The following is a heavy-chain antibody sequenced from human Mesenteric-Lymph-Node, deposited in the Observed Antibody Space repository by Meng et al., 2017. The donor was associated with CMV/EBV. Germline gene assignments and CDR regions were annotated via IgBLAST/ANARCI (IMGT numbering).Heavy chain of an antibody. J-gene: IGHJ3*02. Sequence: LSLTCAASGFTFSSYSMNWVRQAPGKGLEWVSSISSSSSYIYYADSVKGRFTISRDNAKNSLYLQMNSLRAEDTAVYYCARDPLATAYSSSSFDIWGQGTMVTVSS. V-gene: IGHV3-21*01. CDR2: ISSSSSYI. CDR1: GFTFSSYS. CDR3: ARDPLATAYSSSSFDI. D-gene: IGHD6-13*01.